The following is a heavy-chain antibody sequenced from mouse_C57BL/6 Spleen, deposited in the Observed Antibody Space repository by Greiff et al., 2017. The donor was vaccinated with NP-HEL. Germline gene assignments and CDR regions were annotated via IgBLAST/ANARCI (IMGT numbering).Heavy chain of an antibody. D-gene: IGHD2-2*01. Sequence: VQLQQPGAELVMPGASVKLSCKASGYTFTSYWMHWVKQRPGQGLEWIGEIDPSDSYTNYNQKFKGKSTLTVDKSSSTAYMQLSSLTSEDSAVYYCARSGGYGVWGKGTTLTVSS. CDR1: GYTFTSYW. CDR3: ARSGGYGV. CDR2: IDPSDSYT. J-gene: IGHJ2*01. V-gene: IGHV1-69*01.